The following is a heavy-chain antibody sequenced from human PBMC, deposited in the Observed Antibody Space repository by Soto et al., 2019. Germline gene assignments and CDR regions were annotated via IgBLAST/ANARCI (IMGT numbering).Heavy chain of an antibody. CDR3: ASSQDYFYYMDV. Sequence: QVQLVESGGGLVKPGGSLRLSCAASGFTFSDYYMSWMRQAPGKGLEWVSYISYSGSTIYYADSVKGRFTISRDNAKKSVYLQMNSLRAEDTAVYYCASSQDYFYYMDVWGKGTTVTVSS. V-gene: IGHV3-11*01. CDR2: ISYSGSTI. J-gene: IGHJ6*03. CDR1: GFTFSDYY.